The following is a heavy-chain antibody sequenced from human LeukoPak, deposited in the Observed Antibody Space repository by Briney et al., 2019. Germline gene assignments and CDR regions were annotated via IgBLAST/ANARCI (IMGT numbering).Heavy chain of an antibody. CDR2: IKQDGSEK. CDR3: AELGITMIGGV. V-gene: IGHV3-7*01. CDR1: GFTFSSYW. D-gene: IGHD3-10*02. J-gene: IGHJ6*04. Sequence: GGSLRLSCAASGFTFSSYWMSWVRQSPGKGLEWVANIKQDGSEKYDVDSVKGRFTISRDNAKNSLYLQMNSLRAEDTAVYYCAELGITMIGGVWGKGTTVTISS.